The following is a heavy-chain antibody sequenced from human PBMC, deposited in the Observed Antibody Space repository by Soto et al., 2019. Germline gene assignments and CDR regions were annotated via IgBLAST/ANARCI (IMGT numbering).Heavy chain of an antibody. CDR2: MNPGSGDT. J-gene: IGHJ5*02. D-gene: IGHD3-16*01. CDR3: ARMETFGSLNWFDP. Sequence: RASVKVSCKASGYSFTNNDVSWVRQATGQGLEWMGWMNPGSGDTGYARKFQGRVTMTRDISIATAYMELSSLRSDDTAIYYCARMETFGSLNWFDPWGQGTLVTVSS. V-gene: IGHV1-8*01. CDR1: GYSFTNND.